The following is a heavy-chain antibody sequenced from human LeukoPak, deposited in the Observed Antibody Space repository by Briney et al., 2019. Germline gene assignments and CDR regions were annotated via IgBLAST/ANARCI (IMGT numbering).Heavy chain of an antibody. V-gene: IGHV3-23*01. D-gene: IGHD6-6*01. Sequence: PGGSLRPSCAASGFTFSSYAMSSVRHAPGKGREWVSSISGSGGSTYYADSVKGRFTISRDNSKNTLYLQMNSLRAEDTAVYYCAKDPYSRSWGYNWFDPWGQGTLVTVSS. CDR1: GFTFSSYA. CDR3: AKDPYSRSWGYNWFDP. CDR2: ISGSGGST. J-gene: IGHJ5*02.